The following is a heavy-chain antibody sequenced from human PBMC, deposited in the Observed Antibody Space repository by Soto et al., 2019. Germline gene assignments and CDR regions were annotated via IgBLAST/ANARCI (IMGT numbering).Heavy chain of an antibody. CDR1: GFTFSSYW. Sequence: GGSLRLSCAASGFTFSSYWMSWVRQAPGKGLEWVANIKQDGSEKYYVDSVKGRFTISRDNAKNSLYLQMNSLRAEDTAVYYCAREGYCSGGSCPPAYYYYMDVWGKGTTVTVSS. CDR3: AREGYCSGGSCPPAYYYYMDV. CDR2: IKQDGSEK. J-gene: IGHJ6*03. V-gene: IGHV3-7*01. D-gene: IGHD2-15*01.